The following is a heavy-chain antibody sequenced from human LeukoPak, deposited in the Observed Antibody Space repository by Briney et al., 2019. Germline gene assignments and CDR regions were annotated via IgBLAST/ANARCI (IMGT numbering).Heavy chain of an antibody. D-gene: IGHD6-13*01. CDR1: GGSFSGYY. Sequence: PSETLSLTCAVYGGSFSGYYWSWIRQPPGKGLEWIEEINHSGSTYYNPSLKGRVTISVDTSKNQFSLKLSSVTAADTAVYYCVSPKKQQLVNFDYWGQGTLVTVSS. CDR2: INHSGST. V-gene: IGHV4-34*01. J-gene: IGHJ4*02. CDR3: VSPKKQQLVNFDY.